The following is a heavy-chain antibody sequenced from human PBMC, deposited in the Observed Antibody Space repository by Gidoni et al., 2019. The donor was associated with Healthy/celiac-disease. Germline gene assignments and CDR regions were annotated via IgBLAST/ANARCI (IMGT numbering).Heavy chain of an antibody. Sequence: EVQLLESGGGLVQPGGSLRLSCAASGFTFSSSAMSWVRQAPGKGLEWVSAISGSGGSTYYADSVKGRFTISRDNSKNTLYLQMNSLRAEDTAVYYCAKDQSTMIVVVPIPLDYWGQGTLVTVSS. CDR3: AKDQSTMIVVVPIPLDY. V-gene: IGHV3-23*01. D-gene: IGHD3-22*01. J-gene: IGHJ4*02. CDR1: GFTFSSSA. CDR2: ISGSGGST.